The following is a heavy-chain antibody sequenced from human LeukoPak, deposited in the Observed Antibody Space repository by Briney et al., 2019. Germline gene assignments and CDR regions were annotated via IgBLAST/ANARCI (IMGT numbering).Heavy chain of an antibody. J-gene: IGHJ5*02. D-gene: IGHD5-18*01. CDR3: ATERYGREQGGYSYGYPTRT. V-gene: IGHV4-38-2*01. Sequence: SETLSLTCAVSGYSISSGYYWGWIRQPPGKGLEWIGSIYHSGSTYYNPSLKSRVTISVDTSKNQFSLKLSSVTAADTAVYYCATERYGREQGGYSYGYPTRTWGQGTLVTVSS. CDR2: IYHSGST. CDR1: GYSISSGYY.